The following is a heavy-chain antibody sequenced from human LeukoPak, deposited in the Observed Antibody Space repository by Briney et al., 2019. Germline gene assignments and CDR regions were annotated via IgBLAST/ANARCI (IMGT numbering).Heavy chain of an antibody. D-gene: IGHD2-2*01. J-gene: IGHJ4*02. V-gene: IGHV4-59*01. CDR3: ARDLYCSSTSCQGYFGY. CDR2: IYYSGST. Sequence: SKTLSLTCTVSGGSISSYYWSWIRQPPGKGLEWIGYIYYSGSTNYNPSLKSRVTISVDTSKNQFSLKLSSVTAADTAVYYCARDLYCSSTSCQGYFGYWGQGTLVTVSS. CDR1: GGSISSYY.